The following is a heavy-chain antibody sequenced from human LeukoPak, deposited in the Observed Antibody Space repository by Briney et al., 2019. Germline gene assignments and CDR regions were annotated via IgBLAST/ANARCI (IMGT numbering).Heavy chain of an antibody. CDR1: GYTFTSYG. J-gene: IGHJ4*02. CDR3: ARAGRSTPDY. CDR2: INAGNGNT. V-gene: IGHV1-3*01. D-gene: IGHD2-2*01. Sequence: GASVKVSCTASGYTFTSYGMYWVRQAPGQRLEWMGWINAGNGNTKYSQNFQGRVTFTRDTSASTAYMELSSLRSEDTAVYYCARAGRSTPDYWGQRTLVTVSS.